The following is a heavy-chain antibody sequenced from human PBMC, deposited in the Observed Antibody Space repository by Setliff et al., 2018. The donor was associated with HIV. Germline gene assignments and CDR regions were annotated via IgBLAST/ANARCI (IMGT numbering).Heavy chain of an antibody. CDR1: GFTFSPYW. V-gene: IGHV3-74*01. D-gene: IGHD3-22*01. Sequence: GGSLRLSCVASGFTFSPYWMHWVRQAPGRGLVWVSLINSDGSSTRYADSVRGRFTISRDNSKNTLYLQMNSLRAEDTAVYYCVKGFPQRYLDSSGYYYFDYWGLGTLVTVSS. CDR3: VKGFPQRYLDSSGYYYFDY. J-gene: IGHJ4*02. CDR2: INSDGSST.